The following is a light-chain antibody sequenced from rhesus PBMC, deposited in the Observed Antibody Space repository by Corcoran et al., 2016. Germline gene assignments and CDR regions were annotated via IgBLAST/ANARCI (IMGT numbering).Light chain of an antibody. CDR1: QTISRW. V-gene: IGKV1-22*01. CDR2: KAS. CDR3: LQFSSCPLT. Sequence: DIQLTQSPSSLSASVGDTATITCRASQTISRWLDWHQQKPGKAPKLLIYKASTLQGGVPSRFSGRGSGIDFTLPISSLQPEDFATYYWLQFSSCPLTFGGGTKVELK. J-gene: IGKJ4*01.